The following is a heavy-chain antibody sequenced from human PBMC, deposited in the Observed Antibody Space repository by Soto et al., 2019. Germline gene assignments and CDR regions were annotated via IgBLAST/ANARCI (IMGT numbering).Heavy chain of an antibody. D-gene: IGHD3-22*01. Sequence: PGGSLRLSCAASGFTVSSNYMSWVRQAPGKGLEWVSVLYSGGSTYYADSVKGRFTISRDNSKNTLYLQMNSLRAEDTAVYYCAKGINYYDSSGYPSHWGQGTLVTVSS. J-gene: IGHJ4*02. V-gene: IGHV3-53*05. CDR3: AKGINYYDSSGYPSH. CDR2: LYSGGST. CDR1: GFTVSSNY.